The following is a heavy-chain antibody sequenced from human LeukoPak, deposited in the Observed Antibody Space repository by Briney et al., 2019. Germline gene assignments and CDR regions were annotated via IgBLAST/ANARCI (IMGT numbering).Heavy chain of an antibody. V-gene: IGHV1-8*01. CDR3: ARGVYYDYVWGSYRYMAYFDY. Sequence: ASVKVSCKASGYTFTSYDINWVRQATGQGLEWMVWMNPNSGNTGYAQKFQGRVTMTRNTSISTAYMELSSLRSEDTAVYYCARGVYYDYVWGSYRYMAYFDYWGQGTLVTVSS. J-gene: IGHJ4*02. CDR1: GYTFTSYD. CDR2: MNPNSGNT. D-gene: IGHD3-16*02.